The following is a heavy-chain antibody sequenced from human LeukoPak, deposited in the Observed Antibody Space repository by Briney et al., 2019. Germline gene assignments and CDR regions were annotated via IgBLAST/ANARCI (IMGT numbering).Heavy chain of an antibody. CDR3: ARSKRWLQSWDDAFDI. CDR1: GYSFTSYW. J-gene: IGHJ3*02. V-gene: IGHV5-51*01. CDR2: IYPGDSDT. D-gene: IGHD5-24*01. Sequence: GESLKISCKGSGYSFTSYWIGWGRQRPEKGLGWRGIIYPGDSDTRYSPSFQGQVTISADKSISTAYLQWSSLKASDTAMYYCARSKRWLQSWDDAFDIWGQGTMVTVSS.